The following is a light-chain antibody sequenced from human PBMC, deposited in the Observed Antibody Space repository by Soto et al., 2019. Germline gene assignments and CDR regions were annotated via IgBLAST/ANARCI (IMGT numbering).Light chain of an antibody. J-gene: IGKJ1*01. CDR3: QQSYSTPPWT. CDR1: QSIISY. Sequence: DIQMHQSPSSLSASVGDRVTITCRASQSIISYLNWYQQKPGKAPKLLIYAASSLQSGVPSRFSGSGSGTDFTLTISSLQPEDFATYYCQQSYSTPPWTFGQGTKVEIK. V-gene: IGKV1-39*01. CDR2: AAS.